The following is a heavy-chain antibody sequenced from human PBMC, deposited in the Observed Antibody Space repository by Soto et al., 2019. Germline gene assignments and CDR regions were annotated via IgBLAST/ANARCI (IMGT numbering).Heavy chain of an antibody. V-gene: IGHV3-11*01. D-gene: IGHD2-21*02. Sequence: PGGSLRLSCEASGFTFSDYYMSWIRQAPGKGLEWVAYISHGASVVYYADSVKGRFTISRDISDNTPFLRMTSLTADDTAVYFCAKRDVPHSTSNAYFYDHWGRGVLVTVSS. CDR1: GFTFSDYY. CDR2: ISHGASVV. J-gene: IGHJ4*02. CDR3: AKRDVPHSTSNAYFYDH.